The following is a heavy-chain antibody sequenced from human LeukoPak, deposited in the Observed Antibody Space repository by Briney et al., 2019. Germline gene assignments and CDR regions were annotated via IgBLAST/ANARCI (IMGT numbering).Heavy chain of an antibody. CDR1: GGTFSSYA. J-gene: IGHJ5*02. D-gene: IGHD5-12*01. Sequence: SVKVSCKASGGTFSSYAISWVRQAPGQGLEWMGRIIPIFGTANYAQKFQGRVTITTDESTSTAYMELSSLRSEDTAVYYCARYWLRSSVGYWFDPWGQGTLVTVSS. V-gene: IGHV1-69*05. CDR3: ARYWLRSSVGYWFDP. CDR2: IIPIFGTA.